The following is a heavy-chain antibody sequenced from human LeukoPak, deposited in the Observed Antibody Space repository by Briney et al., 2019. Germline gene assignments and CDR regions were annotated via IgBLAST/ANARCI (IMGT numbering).Heavy chain of an antibody. D-gene: IGHD1-26*01. CDR1: GYSISSGYF. J-gene: IGHJ4*02. Sequence: KASETLSLTCTVSGYSISSGYFWGWIRQPPGKGLEWIGNIYHSGSTYYNSSLKSRVTISVDPSKNQFSLKLSSVTAADTAVYSCARDSGSYYIDYWGQGTLVTVSS. CDR2: IYHSGST. CDR3: ARDSGSYYIDY. V-gene: IGHV4-38-2*02.